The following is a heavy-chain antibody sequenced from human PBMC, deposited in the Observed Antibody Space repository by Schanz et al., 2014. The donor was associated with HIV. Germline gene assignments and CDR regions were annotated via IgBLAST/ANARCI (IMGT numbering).Heavy chain of an antibody. CDR2: INDSGRA. V-gene: IGHV4-34*01. J-gene: IGHJ4*03. Sequence: QVQLQQWGAGLLKPSETLSLTCAVYGGSFSGDYWTWLRQSPGKALEWIGEINDSGRATINPSLKSRVTMSVDPSKNQFPLKWSSVTAADTAFYYCAKDGGRMGGQRQLFAYWGHGTLVTVSS. CDR3: AKDGGRMGGQRQLFAY. CDR1: GGSFSGDY. D-gene: IGHD3-16*01.